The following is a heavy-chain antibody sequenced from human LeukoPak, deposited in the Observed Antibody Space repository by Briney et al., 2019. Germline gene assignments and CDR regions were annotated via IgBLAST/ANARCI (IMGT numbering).Heavy chain of an antibody. CDR1: GDSVSSNSAA. CDR2: TYYRSKWYN. D-gene: IGHD3-22*01. CDR3: ARSPNYYDSSGYPIRGRQLDY. J-gene: IGHJ4*02. Sequence: SQTLSLTCAISGDSVSSNSAAWNWTRQSPSRGLEWLGRTYYRSKWYNDYAVSVKSRITINPDTSKNQFSLQLNSVTPEDMAVYYCARSPNYYDSSGYPIRGRQLDYWGQGTLVTVSS. V-gene: IGHV6-1*01.